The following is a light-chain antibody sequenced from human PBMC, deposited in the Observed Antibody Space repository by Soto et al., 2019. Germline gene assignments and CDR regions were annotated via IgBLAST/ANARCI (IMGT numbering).Light chain of an antibody. Sequence: LLPGEISTISCRASQSVGSYLAWDRRKPGQAPRRLIYDASSRATGIPPSFSGSGSATEFTLTISSLEPADFAVYYCQQRLNWQVNFGQGTQLEIK. V-gene: IGKV3-11*01. CDR2: DAS. CDR1: QSVGSY. CDR3: QQRLNWQVN. J-gene: IGKJ5*01.